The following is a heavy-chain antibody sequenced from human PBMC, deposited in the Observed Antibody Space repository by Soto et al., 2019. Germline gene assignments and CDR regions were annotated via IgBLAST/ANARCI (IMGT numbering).Heavy chain of an antibody. V-gene: IGHV3-30*18. D-gene: IGHD2-15*01. J-gene: IGHJ4*02. CDR2: ISYDGSNK. CDR3: AKDLVAYCSGGSCYFRGMDY. CDR1: GSTFSSYG. Sequence: QVQLVESGGGVVQPGRSLRLSCEASGSTFSSYGMHWVRQTPGKGLEWVAVISYDGSNKYYRDSVKGRFTISRDSSKNTLYLQMNSVRAEDTAVYYCAKDLVAYCSGGSCYFRGMDYWGQGTLVTVSS.